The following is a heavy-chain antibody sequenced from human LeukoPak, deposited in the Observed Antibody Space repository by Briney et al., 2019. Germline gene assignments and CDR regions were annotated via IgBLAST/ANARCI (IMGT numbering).Heavy chain of an antibody. CDR2: ISSSGNTM. CDR1: GFTLSSYE. CDR3: AKRGYDYVWGSYHYYMDV. Sequence: AGGSLRLSCAASGFTLSSYEMIWVRQAPGKGLEWVSYISSSGNTMFYADSVKGRFTISRDNSKNTLYLQMNSLRAEDTAVYYCAKRGYDYVWGSYHYYMDVWGKGTTVTISS. V-gene: IGHV3-48*03. J-gene: IGHJ6*03. D-gene: IGHD3-16*01.